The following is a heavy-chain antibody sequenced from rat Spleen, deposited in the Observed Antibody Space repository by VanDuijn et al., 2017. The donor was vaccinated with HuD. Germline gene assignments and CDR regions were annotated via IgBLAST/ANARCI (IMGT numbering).Heavy chain of an antibody. V-gene: IGHV5-31*01. D-gene: IGHD1-3*01. J-gene: IGHJ2*01. CDR2: ITHNDGNT. CDR3: AKNYGSYPFY. Sequence: EVQLVESGGGLVQSGGSLTLSCIASGLTFNNYWMTWIRQAPGKGLEWIASITHNDGNTWYPDSVRGRFTISRDNTKNTLYLQMDSLTSEDTATYYCAKNYGSYPFYWGQGVMVTVSS. CDR1: GLTFNNYW.